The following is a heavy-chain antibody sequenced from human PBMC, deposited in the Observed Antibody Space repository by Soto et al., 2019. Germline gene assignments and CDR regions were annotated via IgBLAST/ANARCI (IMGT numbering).Heavy chain of an antibody. V-gene: IGHV3-23*01. Sequence: EAQLLESGGGLVQPGESLRLSCATSGFTFASYAMTWVRQAPGKGLEWVSSITTGGINTHYADFVRGRFTISRDNSKNSLYLEMNSLRAEDTAVYYCARESEDLTSNFDYWGQGTLVTVSS. CDR1: GFTFASYA. CDR2: ITTGGINT. CDR3: ARESEDLTSNFDY. J-gene: IGHJ4*02.